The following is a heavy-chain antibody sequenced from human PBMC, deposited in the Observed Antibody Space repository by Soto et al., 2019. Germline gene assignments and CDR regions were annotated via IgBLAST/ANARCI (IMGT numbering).Heavy chain of an antibody. Sequence: SVKVSCKASGGTFSSYAISWVRQAPGQGLEWMGGIIPIFGTANYAQKFQGRVTTTADESTSTAYMELSSLRSEDTAVYYCARGWSGGPGALPGGFDYWGQGTLVTVSS. D-gene: IGHD3-3*01. V-gene: IGHV1-69*13. CDR2: IIPIFGTA. CDR1: GGTFSSYA. CDR3: ARGWSGGPGALPGGFDY. J-gene: IGHJ4*02.